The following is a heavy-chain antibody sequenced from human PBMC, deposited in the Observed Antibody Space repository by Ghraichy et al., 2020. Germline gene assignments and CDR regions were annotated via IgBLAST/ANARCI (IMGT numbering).Heavy chain of an antibody. CDR3: ARTKDIVVVPAAIPNWFDP. CDR2: IIPIFGTA. D-gene: IGHD2-2*02. J-gene: IGHJ5*02. Sequence: SVKVSCKASGGTFSSYAISWVRQAPGQGLEWMGGIIPIFGTANYAQKFQGRVTITADESTSTAYMELSSLRSEDTAVYYCARTKDIVVVPAAIPNWFDPWGQGTLVTVSS. CDR1: GGTFSSYA. V-gene: IGHV1-69*13.